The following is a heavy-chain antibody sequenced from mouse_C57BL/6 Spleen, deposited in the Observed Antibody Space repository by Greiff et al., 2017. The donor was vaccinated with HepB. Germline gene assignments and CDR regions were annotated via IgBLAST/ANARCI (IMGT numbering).Heavy chain of an antibody. V-gene: IGHV5-17*01. CDR2: ISSGSSTI. D-gene: IGHD1-1*01. CDR3: ARDYGSPFDY. Sequence: EVKLMESGGGLVKPGGSLKLSCAASGFTFSDYGMHWVRQAPEKGLEWVAYISSGSSTIYYADTVKGRFTISRDKAKNTLFLQMTSLRSEDTAMYYCARDYGSPFDYWGQGTTLTVSS. CDR1: GFTFSDYG. J-gene: IGHJ2*01.